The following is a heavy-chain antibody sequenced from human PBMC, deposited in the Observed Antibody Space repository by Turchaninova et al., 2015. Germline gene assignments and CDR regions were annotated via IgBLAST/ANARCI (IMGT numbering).Heavy chain of an antibody. J-gene: IGHJ4*02. CDR3: ARVMKELIQEDYFDY. V-gene: IGHV3-49*04. Sequence: LVGSGGGLVQPGGSLRLSCSGHGFTLGDHAVTWVRQAPGKGLEWIGFIGSRNFGGTTQYATSVECRFTFSRDDSNSIAYLQMNSLTPEDPALYYCARVMKELIQEDYFDYCGQGTLVIVAS. D-gene: IGHD5-18*01. CDR2: IGSRNFGGTT. CDR1: GFTLGDHA.